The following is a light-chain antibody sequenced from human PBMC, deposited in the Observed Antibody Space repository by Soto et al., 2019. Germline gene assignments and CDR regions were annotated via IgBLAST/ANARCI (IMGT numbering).Light chain of an antibody. CDR1: QSISNY. Sequence: DIQMTQSPSSLSASVGDRVTITCRASQSISNYINWYQQKPGKAPNLLIYAASSMQSGVPSRFSGRGSETDFPLTISSLQPDDSATYYCQQSFSPLWTFGQGTKVEV. V-gene: IGKV1-39*01. J-gene: IGKJ1*01. CDR2: AAS. CDR3: QQSFSPLWT.